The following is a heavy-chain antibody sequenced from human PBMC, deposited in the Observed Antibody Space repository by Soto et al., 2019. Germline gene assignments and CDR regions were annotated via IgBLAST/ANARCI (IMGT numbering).Heavy chain of an antibody. CDR2: ISYYGSNK. Sequence: QVQLVESGGGVVQPGRSLRLSCAASGFTFSSYAMHWVRPAPGKGLEWVAVISYYGSNKYSADSAKGRFTIHRANSKNSLDLQMDSLRAEDTAVYYCARVGTLGYCTNGVCYWDSSSWYVGRDYFDYSGQGTLVTVSS. D-gene: IGHD2-8*01. V-gene: IGHV3-30-3*01. J-gene: IGHJ4*02. CDR3: ARVGTLGYCTNGVCYWDSSSWYVGRDYFDY. CDR1: GFTFSSYA.